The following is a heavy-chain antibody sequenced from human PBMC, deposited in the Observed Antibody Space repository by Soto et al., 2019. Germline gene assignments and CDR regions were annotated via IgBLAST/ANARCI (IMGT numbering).Heavy chain of an antibody. D-gene: IGHD4-4*01. Sequence: SETLSLSCTVSGGSISSGDYYWSWIRQPPGKGLEWIGYIYYSGSTYYNPSLKSRVTISVDTSKSQFSLKLSSVTAADTAVYYCARETDDYSNYIDYWGQGTLVTVSS. CDR3: ARETDDYSNYIDY. J-gene: IGHJ4*02. CDR2: IYYSGST. V-gene: IGHV4-30-4*01. CDR1: GGSISSGDYY.